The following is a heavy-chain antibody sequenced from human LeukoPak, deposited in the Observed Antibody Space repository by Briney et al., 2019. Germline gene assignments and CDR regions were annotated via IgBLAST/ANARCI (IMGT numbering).Heavy chain of an antibody. CDR1: GFTFSNYW. Sequence: PGGSLRLSCGGSGFTFSNYWMGWVRQAPGKGLQWVANIKTDGSEKYYVDSVKGRFTISRDNAKNSLYLQMNSLRAEDTAVYYCARVLGIAAAGLDYWGQGTLVTVSS. CDR2: IKTDGSEK. CDR3: ARVLGIAAAGLDY. D-gene: IGHD6-13*01. V-gene: IGHV3-7*01. J-gene: IGHJ4*02.